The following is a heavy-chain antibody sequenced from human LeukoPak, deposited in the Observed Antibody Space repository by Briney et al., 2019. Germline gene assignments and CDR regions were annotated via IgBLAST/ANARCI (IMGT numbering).Heavy chain of an antibody. CDR2: ISGSGGST. CDR1: GFTFSSYA. D-gene: IGHD6-13*01. Sequence: GGSLRLSCAASGFTFSSYAMSWVRQAPGKGLEWVSAISGSGGSTYYADSVKGRFTISRDNAKNSLYLQMNSLRAEDTAVYYCARFRPSGYTNWFDPWGQGTLVTVSS. J-gene: IGHJ5*02. CDR3: ARFRPSGYTNWFDP. V-gene: IGHV3-23*01.